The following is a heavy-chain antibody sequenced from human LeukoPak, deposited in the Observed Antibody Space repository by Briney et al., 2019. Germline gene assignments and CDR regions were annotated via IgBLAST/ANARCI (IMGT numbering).Heavy chain of an antibody. Sequence: ASVKVSCKASGYTFTSYGISWVRQAPGQGLEWMGWISAYNGNTNYAQKVQGRVTMTTDTSTSTAYMEVKSLRSDDTAVYYCARSGAYGYYYYYYYMDVWGKGTTVTVSS. CDR1: GYTFTSYG. J-gene: IGHJ6*03. V-gene: IGHV1-18*01. CDR3: ARSGAYGYYYYYYYMDV. CDR2: ISAYNGNT. D-gene: IGHD5-12*01.